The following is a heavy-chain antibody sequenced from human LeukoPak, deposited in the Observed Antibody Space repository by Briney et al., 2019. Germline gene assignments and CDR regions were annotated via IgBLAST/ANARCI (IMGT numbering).Heavy chain of an antibody. J-gene: IGHJ3*02. CDR3: AKDRPRSIYGDYKVRANAFDI. CDR1: GFTFSSYA. V-gene: IGHV3-23*01. D-gene: IGHD4-17*01. Sequence: GGSLRPSCAASGFTFSSYAMSWVRQAPGKGLEWVSAISGRGGSTYYADSVKGRFTISRDNSKNTLYLQMNSLRAEDTAVYYCAKDRPRSIYGDYKVRANAFDIWGQGIMVTVSS. CDR2: ISGRGGST.